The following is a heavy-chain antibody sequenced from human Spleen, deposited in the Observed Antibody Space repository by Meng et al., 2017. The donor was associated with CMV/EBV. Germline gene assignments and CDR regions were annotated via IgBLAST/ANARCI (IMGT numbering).Heavy chain of an antibody. V-gene: IGHV1-2*02. CDR3: ARSPATGYSSGSYEGDGMDV. CDR1: GYTFTAHY. Sequence: ASVKVSCKASGYTFTAHYFHWVRQAPGQGLEWMGWIHPHRGNTNYAQQFQGRVTLTRDTSINTGYMELTRLTSEDTAVYYCARSPATGYSSGSYEGDGMDVWGQGTAVTVSS. D-gene: IGHD6-19*01. CDR2: IHPHRGNT. J-gene: IGHJ6*02.